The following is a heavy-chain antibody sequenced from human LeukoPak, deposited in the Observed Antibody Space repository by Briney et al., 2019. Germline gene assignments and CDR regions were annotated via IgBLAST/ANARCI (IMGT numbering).Heavy chain of an antibody. CDR2: ISPDGRDT. J-gene: IGHJ6*02. D-gene: IGHD6-6*01. CDR1: GFAFSTYW. CDR3: AKGLASQLGRGFYYYYGMDV. Sequence: GGSLRLSCAASGFAFSTYWMHWVRQAPGKGPVWVSRISPDGRDTIYADSVKGRFTISRDNSKNTLYLQMNSLRAEDTAVYYCAKGLASQLGRGFYYYYGMDVWGQGTTVTVSS. V-gene: IGHV3-74*01.